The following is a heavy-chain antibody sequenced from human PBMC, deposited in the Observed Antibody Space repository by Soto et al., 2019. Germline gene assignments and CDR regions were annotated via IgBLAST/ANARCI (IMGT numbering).Heavy chain of an antibody. CDR1: GYTLTELS. D-gene: IGHD6-6*01. J-gene: IGHJ6*02. CDR3: ATSPRRKGSSGYYYYGMDV. V-gene: IGHV1-24*01. Sequence: QVQLVQSGAEVKKPGASVKVSCKVSGYTLTELSMHWVRPAPGKGLEWMGGFDPEDGETIYAQKFQGRVTMTEDTSTDTAYMELSSLRSEDTAVYYCATSPRRKGSSGYYYYGMDVWGQGTTVTVSS. CDR2: FDPEDGET.